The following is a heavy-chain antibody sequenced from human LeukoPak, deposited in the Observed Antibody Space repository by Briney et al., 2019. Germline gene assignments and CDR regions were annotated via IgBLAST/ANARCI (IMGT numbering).Heavy chain of an antibody. CDR1: GFTFSRYN. CDR3: ARGEVHYYGSGSDY. D-gene: IGHD3-10*01. J-gene: IGHJ4*02. Sequence: GGSLRLSCAASGFTFSRYNMNCVRQAPGKGLEWVSSISSSSSYIYYADSVKGRFTISRHNAKNSLYLQMNSLRAEDTAVYYCARGEVHYYGSGSDYWGQGTLVTVSS. CDR2: ISSSSSYI. V-gene: IGHV3-21*01.